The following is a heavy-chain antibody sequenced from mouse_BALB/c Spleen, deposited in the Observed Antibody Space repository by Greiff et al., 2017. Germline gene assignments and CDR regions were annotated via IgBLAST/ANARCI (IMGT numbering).Heavy chain of an antibody. Sequence: QVQLKQSGAELVRPGASVTLSCKASGYTFTDYEMHWVKQTPVHGLEWIGAIDPETGGTAYNQKFKGKATLTADKSSSTAYMELRSLTSEDSAVYYCTRAYGSSYDYWGQGTTLTVSS. CDR1: GYTFTDYE. J-gene: IGHJ2*01. D-gene: IGHD1-1*01. CDR3: TRAYGSSYDY. V-gene: IGHV1-15*01. CDR2: IDPETGGT.